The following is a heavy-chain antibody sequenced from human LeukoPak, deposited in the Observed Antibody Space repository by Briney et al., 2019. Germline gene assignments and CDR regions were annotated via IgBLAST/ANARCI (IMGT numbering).Heavy chain of an antibody. J-gene: IGHJ6*02. CDR3: AREGTIFGVVITSDYYYYGMDV. Sequence: ASVKVSCKASGYTFTSYGISWLRQAPGQGLEWMGGISAYNGNTNYARKLQGRVTMTTDTSTSTAYMELRSLRSDDTAVYYCAREGTIFGVVITSDYYYYGMDVWGQGTTVTVSS. V-gene: IGHV1-18*01. CDR2: ISAYNGNT. D-gene: IGHD3-3*01. CDR1: GYTFTSYG.